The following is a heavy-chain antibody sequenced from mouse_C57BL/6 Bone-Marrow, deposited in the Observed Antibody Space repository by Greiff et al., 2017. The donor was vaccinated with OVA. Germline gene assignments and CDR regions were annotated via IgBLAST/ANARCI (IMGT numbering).Heavy chain of an antibody. CDR3: AREGAGTGAY. Sequence: VQLQQSGPELVKPGASVKISCKASGYAFSSSWMNWVKQRPGKGLEWIGRIYPGDGDTNYNGKFKGKATLTADKSSSNAYMQLISLTSEVSGVYFCAREGAGTGAYWGQGTLVTVSA. V-gene: IGHV1-82*01. D-gene: IGHD4-1*01. CDR2: IYPGDGDT. CDR1: GYAFSSSW. J-gene: IGHJ3*01.